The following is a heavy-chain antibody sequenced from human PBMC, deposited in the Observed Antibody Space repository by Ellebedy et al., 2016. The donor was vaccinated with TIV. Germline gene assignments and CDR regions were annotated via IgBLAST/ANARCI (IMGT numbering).Heavy chain of an antibody. CDR3: ARGPRFGESSFDY. V-gene: IGHV3-66*01. D-gene: IGHD3-10*01. CDR1: GFTVSSSY. CDR2: VYSGGNT. Sequence: PGGSLRLSCAASGFTVSSSYMTWVRQAPGKGLEWVSVVYSGGNTYYADSVKGRFTISRDNSKNTLSLEMNSLRDEDTAVYYCARGPRFGESSFDYWGQGTLVTVSS. J-gene: IGHJ4*02.